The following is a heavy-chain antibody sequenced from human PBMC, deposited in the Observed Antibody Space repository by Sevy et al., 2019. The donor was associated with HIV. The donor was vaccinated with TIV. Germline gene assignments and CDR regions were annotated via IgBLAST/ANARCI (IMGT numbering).Heavy chain of an antibody. D-gene: IGHD3-10*01. J-gene: IGHJ5*02. V-gene: IGHV4-4*07. Sequence: SETLSLTCTVSGGSISSYYWSWIRQPAGKGLEWIGRIYTSGSTNYNPSLKSRVTMSVDTSKNQFSLKLSSVTAADTAVYYCARDGPPVLLWFGELLGWFDPWGQRTLVTVSS. CDR1: GGSISSYY. CDR2: IYTSGST. CDR3: ARDGPPVLLWFGELLGWFDP.